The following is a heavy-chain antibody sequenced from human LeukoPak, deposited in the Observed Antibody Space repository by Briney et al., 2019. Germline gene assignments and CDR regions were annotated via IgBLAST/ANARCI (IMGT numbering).Heavy chain of an antibody. J-gene: IGHJ6*02. CDR1: GYILTELS. D-gene: IGHD6-13*01. CDR2: FDPEDEET. CDR3: ATVAAAGGWGCGMDV. V-gene: IGHV1-24*01. Sequence: ASVTVSFKVSGYILTELSMQWVRQAPGKGREWMGGFDPEDEETIYAQKFQGRVTMTEDTSPDTAYMELSSLRSEDTAVYYCATVAAAGGWGCGMDVWGQGTTVTVSS.